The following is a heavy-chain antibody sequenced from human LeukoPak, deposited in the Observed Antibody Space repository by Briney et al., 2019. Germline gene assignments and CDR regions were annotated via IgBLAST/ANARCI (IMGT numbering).Heavy chain of an antibody. J-gene: IGHJ6*03. CDR1: GDSVGSISYY. V-gene: IGHV4-39*07. D-gene: IGHD4-17*01. CDR2: IYYSGGT. Sequence: PSETLSLTCTVSGDSVGSISYYWSWIRQHPGKGLEWIGCIYYSGGTYYNPSLKSRVTISVDTSKNQFSLKLSSVTAADTAVYYCARAPVTTSPGYYYYYYMDVWGKGTTVTVSS. CDR3: ARAPVTTSPGYYYYYYMDV.